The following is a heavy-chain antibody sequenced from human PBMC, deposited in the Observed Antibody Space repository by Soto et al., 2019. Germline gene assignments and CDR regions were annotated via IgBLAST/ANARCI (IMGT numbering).Heavy chain of an antibody. V-gene: IGHV1-8*01. D-gene: IGHD6-25*01. CDR2: MNPKSGNT. Sequence: QVQLVQAGAEVKKPGASVKVSCKTSGYMFTNYDINWVRQATGQGLEWMGWMNPKSGNTGHAQKFQGRVTMTMDTSITTAYMELGSLRSDDTAMYYCARAAASLEPWGQGTLVTVSS. CDR3: ARAAASLEP. CDR1: GYMFTNYD. J-gene: IGHJ5*02.